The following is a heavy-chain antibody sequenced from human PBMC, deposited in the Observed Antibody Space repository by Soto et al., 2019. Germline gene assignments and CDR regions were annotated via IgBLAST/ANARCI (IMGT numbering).Heavy chain of an antibody. D-gene: IGHD6-13*01. CDR1: GFTFNSYE. Sequence: GGSLRLSCAASGFTFNSYEMNWVRQAPGKGLEWVSYISSSDNTISYADSVRGRFTVSRDNAKYSLYLQMRSLRAEDTAIYYCAREGIQIAAAAFDYWGQGTLVTVSS. V-gene: IGHV3-48*03. J-gene: IGHJ4*02. CDR2: ISSSDNTI. CDR3: AREGIQIAAAAFDY.